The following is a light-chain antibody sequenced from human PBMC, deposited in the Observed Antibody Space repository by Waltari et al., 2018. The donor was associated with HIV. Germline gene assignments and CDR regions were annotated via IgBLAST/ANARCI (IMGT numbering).Light chain of an antibody. CDR1: ILRSYY. Sequence: SSELTQDPAVSVALGQTVRITCQGDILRSYYASWYQQKPGQARVLVIYGKNNRPSGIPDRFSGFSSGNTASLTITGAQAEDEADYYCNARDRSGNHLVFGGGTKVTVL. CDR2: GKN. CDR3: NARDRSGNHLV. V-gene: IGLV3-19*01. J-gene: IGLJ2*01.